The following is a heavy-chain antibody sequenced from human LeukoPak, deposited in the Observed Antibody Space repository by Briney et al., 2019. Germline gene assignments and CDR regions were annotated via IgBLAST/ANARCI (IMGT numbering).Heavy chain of an antibody. CDR2: IRSSSTTI. CDR1: GFTFSSYS. Sequence: GGSLRLSCAASGFTFSSYSMNWVRQAPGKGLEWVSYIRSSSTTIYYADSVKGRFTISRDNAKNSLYLQMSSLRAEDTAVYYCARDSGFPIFGVVIPYYFDYWGQGTLVTVSS. D-gene: IGHD3-3*01. J-gene: IGHJ4*02. V-gene: IGHV3-48*01. CDR3: ARDSGFPIFGVVIPYYFDY.